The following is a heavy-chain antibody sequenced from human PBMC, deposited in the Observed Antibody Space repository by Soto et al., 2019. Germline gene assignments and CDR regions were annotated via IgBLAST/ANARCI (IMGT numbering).Heavy chain of an antibody. CDR2: INPNSGGT. J-gene: IGHJ4*02. CDR3: AKGGLGDCSTTSCLFHFDY. Sequence: ASVKVSCKASGYTFTGYYMHWVRQAPGQGLEWMGWINPNSGGTNYAQKFQGWVTMTRDTSIGTAYMELSRLRSDDTAVYYCAKGGLGDCSTTSCLFHFDYWGLGALVTVSS. V-gene: IGHV1-2*04. D-gene: IGHD2-2*01. CDR1: GYTFTGYY.